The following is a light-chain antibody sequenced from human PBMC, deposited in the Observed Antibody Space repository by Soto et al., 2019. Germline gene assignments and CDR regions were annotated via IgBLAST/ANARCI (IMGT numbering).Light chain of an antibody. J-gene: IGKJ4*01. CDR1: QSVSSY. CDR3: QQRSNWPLT. V-gene: IGKV3-11*01. Sequence: EIVLTQSPATLSLSPGERATLSCRASQSVSSYLAWYPQKPGQAPRLLIYDASNRATGIPARFIGSGSGKEFNLTISRLEPEDFAVYYCQQRSNWPLTFGGGNKVEIQ. CDR2: DAS.